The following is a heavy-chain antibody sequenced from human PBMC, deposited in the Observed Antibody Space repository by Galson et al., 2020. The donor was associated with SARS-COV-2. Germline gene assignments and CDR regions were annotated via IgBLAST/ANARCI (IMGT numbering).Heavy chain of an antibody. CDR1: GGSISSGGYY. D-gene: IGHD4-17*01. Sequence: SETLSLTCTVSGGSISSGGYYWSWIRQHPGKGLEWIGYIYYSGSTYYNPSLKSRVTISVDTSKNQFSLKLSSVTAADTAVYYCARAGPYYGDYEPYGMDVWGQGTTVTVSS. CDR3: ARAGPYYGDYEPYGMDV. V-gene: IGHV4-31*03. CDR2: IYYSGST. J-gene: IGHJ6*02.